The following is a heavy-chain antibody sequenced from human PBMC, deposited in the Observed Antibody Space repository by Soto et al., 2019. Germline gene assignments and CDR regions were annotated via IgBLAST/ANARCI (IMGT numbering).Heavy chain of an antibody. CDR3: ARDPAGYYYDSSGPRGANWFEP. V-gene: IGHV3-7*01. CDR2: IKQDGSEK. J-gene: IGHJ5*02. Sequence: GGSLRLSCAASGFTFSSYWMSWVRQAPGKGLEWVANIKQDGSEKYYVDSVKGRFTISRDNAKNSLYLQMNSLRAEDTAVYYCARDPAGYYYDSSGPRGANWFEPWGQGTRVTVSS. D-gene: IGHD3-22*01. CDR1: GFTFSSYW.